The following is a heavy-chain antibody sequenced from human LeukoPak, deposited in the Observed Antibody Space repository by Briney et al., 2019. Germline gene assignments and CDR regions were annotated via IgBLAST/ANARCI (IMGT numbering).Heavy chain of an antibody. V-gene: IGHV4-34*01. CDR3: ARGEEVSDY. Sequence: SETLSLTCAVYGGSFSGYYWSWIRQPPGKGLEWIGEINHSGSTNYNPSLKSRVTISVDTSKNQFSLKLGSVTAADTAVYYCARGEEVSDYWGQGTLVTVSS. J-gene: IGHJ4*02. CDR2: INHSGST. CDR1: GGSFSGYY.